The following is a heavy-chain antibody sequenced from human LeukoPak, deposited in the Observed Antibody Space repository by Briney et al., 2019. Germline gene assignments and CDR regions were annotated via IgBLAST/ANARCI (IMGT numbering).Heavy chain of an antibody. CDR3: ARDGEDDTPASFDY. V-gene: IGHV3-21*01. CDR1: GFTFSSYS. Sequence: GGSLRLSCAASGFTFSSYSMNWVRKAPGKGPEWVSSISSSSSYIYYADSVKGRFTISRDNAKNSLYLQMNSLRAEDTAVYYCARDGEDDTPASFDYWGQGTLVTVSS. D-gene: IGHD3-9*01. CDR2: ISSSSSYI. J-gene: IGHJ4*02.